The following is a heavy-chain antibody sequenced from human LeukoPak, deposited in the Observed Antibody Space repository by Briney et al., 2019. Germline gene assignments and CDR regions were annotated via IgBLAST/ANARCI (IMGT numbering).Heavy chain of an antibody. Sequence: GGPLRLSCAASGFTFSSYAMHWVRQAPGKGLEWVAVISYDGSNKYYADSVKGRFTISRDNSKNTLYLQMNSLRAEDTAVYYCARDRSYTAILSWWLLPDYWGQGTLVTVSS. CDR1: GFTFSSYA. J-gene: IGHJ4*02. CDR2: ISYDGSNK. V-gene: IGHV3-30-3*01. D-gene: IGHD3-22*01. CDR3: ARDRSYTAILSWWLLPDY.